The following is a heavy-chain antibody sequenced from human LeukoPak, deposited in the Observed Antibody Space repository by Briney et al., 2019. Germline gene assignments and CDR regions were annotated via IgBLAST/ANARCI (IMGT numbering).Heavy chain of an antibody. D-gene: IGHD2-2*01. CDR2: IKSKTDGGTT. Sequence: GGSLRLSCAASGFTFSNAWMSWVRQAPGEGLEWVGRIKSKTDGGTTDYAAPVKGRFTISRDDSKNTLYLQMNSLKTEDTAVYYCTNQPDIVVVPAANHPDYYGMDVWGQGTTVTVSS. V-gene: IGHV3-15*01. CDR1: GFTFSNAW. CDR3: TNQPDIVVVPAANHPDYYGMDV. J-gene: IGHJ6*02.